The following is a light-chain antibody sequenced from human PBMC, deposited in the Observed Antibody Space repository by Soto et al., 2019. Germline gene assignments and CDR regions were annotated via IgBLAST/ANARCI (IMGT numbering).Light chain of an antibody. CDR1: SSDVGGYIY. CDR3: SSYTTNSSYV. Sequence: QSALTQPASVSGSPGQSITISCTGTSSDVGGYIYVSWYQQHPGKAPKLMIYDVTSRPSGVSYRFSGSKSGNTASLTISGLQAEDEADYYCSSYTTNSSYVFGTGTKVTVL. CDR2: DVT. V-gene: IGLV2-14*01. J-gene: IGLJ1*01.